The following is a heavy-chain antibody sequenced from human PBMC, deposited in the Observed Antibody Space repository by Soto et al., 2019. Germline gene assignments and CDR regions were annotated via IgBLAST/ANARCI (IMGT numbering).Heavy chain of an antibody. V-gene: IGHV1-24*01. CDR3: ATTRGPPNYYDSSGYSNWFDP. J-gene: IGHJ5*02. Sequence: ASVKVSCKFSGYTLTELSMHWVRQAPGQGLEWMGGFDPEDGETIYAQKFQGRVTMTEDTSTDTAYMELSSLRSEDTAVYYCATTRGPPNYYDSSGYSNWFDPWGQGTLVTVS. CDR2: FDPEDGET. D-gene: IGHD3-22*01. CDR1: GYTLTELS.